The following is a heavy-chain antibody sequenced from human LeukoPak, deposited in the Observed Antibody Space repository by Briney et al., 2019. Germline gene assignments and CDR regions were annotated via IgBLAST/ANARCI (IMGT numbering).Heavy chain of an antibody. CDR2: IYPSDSDT. V-gene: IGHV5-51*01. CDR3: ARQGSDSSGLVQFDY. Sequence: GESLKISCKGSGYSFTSYWIGWVRQMPGKGLEWMGIIYPSDSDTRYSPSSQGQVTISADKSISTAYLQWSSLKASDTAMYYCARQGSDSSGLVQFDYWGQGTLVTVSS. D-gene: IGHD3-22*01. J-gene: IGHJ4*02. CDR1: GYSFTSYW.